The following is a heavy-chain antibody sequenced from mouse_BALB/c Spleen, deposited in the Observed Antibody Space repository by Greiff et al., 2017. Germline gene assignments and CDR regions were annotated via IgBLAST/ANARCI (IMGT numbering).Heavy chain of an antibody. V-gene: IGHV1S135*01. J-gene: IGHJ1*01. CDR1: GYSFTSYY. Sequence: EVQLQQSGPELMKPGASVKISSKASGYSFTSYYMHWVKQSHGKSLEWIGYIDPFNGGTSYNQKFKGKATLTVDKSSSTAYMHLSSLTSEDSAVYYCAREKESLLRGFDVWGAGTTVTVSS. D-gene: IGHD1-2*01. CDR2: IDPFNGGT. CDR3: AREKESLLRGFDV.